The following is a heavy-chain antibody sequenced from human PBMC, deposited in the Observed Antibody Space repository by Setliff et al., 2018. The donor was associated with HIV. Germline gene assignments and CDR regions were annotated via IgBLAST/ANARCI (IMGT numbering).Heavy chain of an antibody. J-gene: IGHJ4*02. CDR1: GFTFSDYA. Sequence: GGSLRLSCTASGFTFSDYAMTWVRQAPGKGLEWVGLINSNTYGGTTDYAASVKGRFTISRDDSKSSAYLLMNSLKTEDTAVYYCSRVHSPLYYDILTGYLDYWGQGTLVTVSS. CDR3: SRVHSPLYYDILTGYLDY. D-gene: IGHD3-9*01. V-gene: IGHV3-49*04. CDR2: INSNTYGGTT.